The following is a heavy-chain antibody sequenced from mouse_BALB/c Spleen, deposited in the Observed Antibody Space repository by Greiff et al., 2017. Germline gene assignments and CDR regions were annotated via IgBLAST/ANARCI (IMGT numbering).Heavy chain of an antibody. CDR2: IWTGGGT. J-gene: IGHJ3*01. CDR1: GFSLTSYD. D-gene: IGHD2-2*01. V-gene: IGHV2-9-2*01. CDR3: VRDQRYGYDAWFAY. Sequence: QVQLKESGPGLVAPSQSLSITCTVSGFSLTSYDISWIRQPPGKGLEWLGVIWTGGGTNYNSAFMSRLSISKDNSKSQVFLKMNSLQTDDTAIYYCVRDQRYGYDAWFAYWGQGTLVTVSA.